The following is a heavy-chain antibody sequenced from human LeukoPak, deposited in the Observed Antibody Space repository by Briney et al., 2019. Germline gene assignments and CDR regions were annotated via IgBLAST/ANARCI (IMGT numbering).Heavy chain of an antibody. CDR3: ARGGGDFWSGYYPSWFDY. CDR2: XXXXGSEK. Sequence: GGSLRLSCAASGFTLNTYWMSWVRQAPGKGXXXXXXXXXXGSEKYYVDSVKGRFTISRDNAKNSLYLQMSSLRVDDTAAYYCARGGGDFWSGYYPSWFDYWGQGTLVTVSS. V-gene: IGHV3-7*01. CDR1: GFTLNTYW. J-gene: IGHJ4*02. D-gene: IGHD3-3*01.